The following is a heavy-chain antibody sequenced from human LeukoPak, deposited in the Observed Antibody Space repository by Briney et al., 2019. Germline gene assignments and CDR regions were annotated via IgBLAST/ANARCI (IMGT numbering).Heavy chain of an antibody. Sequence: ASVKVSCKASGGTFSSYAISWVRQAPEQGLEWMGRIIPILGIANYAQKFQGRVTITADKSTSTAYMELSSLRSEDTAVYYCARVQMATLHFDYWGQGTPVTVSS. CDR2: IIPILGIA. V-gene: IGHV1-69*04. CDR1: GGTFSSYA. CDR3: ARVQMATLHFDY. D-gene: IGHD5-24*01. J-gene: IGHJ4*02.